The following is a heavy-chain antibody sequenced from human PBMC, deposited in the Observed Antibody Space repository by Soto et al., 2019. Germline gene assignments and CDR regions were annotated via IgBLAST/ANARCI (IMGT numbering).Heavy chain of an antibody. V-gene: IGHV4-59*01. CDR3: AKSHYDSSGYYIIDH. CDR2: FCYTGST. Sequence: PAETLSLTCTFSVGSISVRCWSWVRQSPGKGLEWIGYFCYTGSTNYNPSLKSRVTISVDRSKTQCSLKLTSVTAADTAVYYCAKSHYDSSGYYIIDHWGQGTMVTVSS. D-gene: IGHD3-22*01. J-gene: IGHJ5*02. CDR1: VGSISVRC.